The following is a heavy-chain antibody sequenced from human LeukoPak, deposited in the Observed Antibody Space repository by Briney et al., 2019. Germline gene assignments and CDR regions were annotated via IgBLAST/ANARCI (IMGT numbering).Heavy chain of an antibody. Sequence: PGGSLRLSCAASGFTFSSYAMHWVRQAPGKGLEWVAVISYDGSNKYYADSVKGRLTISRDNSKNTLYLQMNSLRAEDTAVYYCARDTTVTMGEFDYWGQGTLVTVSS. CDR3: ARDTTVTMGEFDY. CDR2: ISYDGSNK. D-gene: IGHD4-17*01. J-gene: IGHJ4*02. V-gene: IGHV3-30-3*01. CDR1: GFTFSSYA.